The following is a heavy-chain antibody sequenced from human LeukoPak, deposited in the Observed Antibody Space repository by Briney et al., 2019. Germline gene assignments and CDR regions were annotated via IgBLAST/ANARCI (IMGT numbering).Heavy chain of an antibody. J-gene: IGHJ4*02. D-gene: IGHD2-15*01. Sequence: PSEALSLTCTVSGGSISSYYWSWIRQPPGKGLEWIGYINYSGSTNYNPSLKSRVTISVDTSKNQFSLKLSSVTAADTAVYYCARHGPDCSGGSCYSLIDYWGQGTLVTVSS. CDR3: ARHGPDCSGGSCYSLIDY. CDR1: GGSISSYY. CDR2: INYSGST. V-gene: IGHV4-59*08.